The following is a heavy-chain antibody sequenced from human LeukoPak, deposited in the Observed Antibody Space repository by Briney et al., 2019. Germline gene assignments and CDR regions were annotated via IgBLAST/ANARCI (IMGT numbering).Heavy chain of an antibody. CDR3: VKDMNPGGADV. CDR1: GFTFSSYA. Sequence: GGSLRLSCAASGFTFSSYAMHWVRQAPGKGLEWVAVISYDGNNKYYADSVKGRFTISRDNSKNTLYLQMNSLRPEDTALYYCVKDMNPGGADVWGQGTTVTVSS. V-gene: IGHV3-30-3*01. J-gene: IGHJ6*02. CDR2: ISYDGNNK. D-gene: IGHD3-10*01.